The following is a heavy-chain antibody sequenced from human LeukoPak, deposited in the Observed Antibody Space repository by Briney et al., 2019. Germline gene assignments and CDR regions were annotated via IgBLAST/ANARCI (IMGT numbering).Heavy chain of an antibody. D-gene: IGHD1-1*01. Sequence: GGSLRLSCVATGVTFKSASMSWVRQAPGKGLEWVAFIGHFAGDIFYADSVKGRFNISRDDAKDSVYLQMNSLRVDDTAVYFCARDPYTGSMFDYWGHGTLVTVSS. J-gene: IGHJ4*01. V-gene: IGHV3-21*01. CDR2: IGHFAGDI. CDR3: ARDPYTGSMFDY. CDR1: GVTFKSAS.